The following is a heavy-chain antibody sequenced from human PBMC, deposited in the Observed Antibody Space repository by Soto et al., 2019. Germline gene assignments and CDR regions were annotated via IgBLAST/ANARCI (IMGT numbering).Heavy chain of an antibody. D-gene: IGHD3-16*02. J-gene: IGHJ6*02. Sequence: QVPLVQSGAEVKKPGSSVKVSCKASGGTFSSYAISWVRQAPGQGLEWMGGIIPIFGTANYAQKFQGRVTITADESTSTAYMELSSLISEDTSVYYCARDDELSGAVHYYYYGMDVWGQGTTVTVSS. CDR1: GGTFSSYA. V-gene: IGHV1-69*01. CDR3: ARDDELSGAVHYYYYGMDV. CDR2: IIPIFGTA.